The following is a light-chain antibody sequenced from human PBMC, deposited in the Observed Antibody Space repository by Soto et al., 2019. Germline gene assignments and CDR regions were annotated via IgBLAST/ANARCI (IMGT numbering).Light chain of an antibody. V-gene: IGKV3-15*01. CDR3: QQYNNWPPYT. CDR1: QSISTN. Sequence: EVVMTQSPATLSVSPGERATLSCRASQSISTNLAWYQQKPGQAPRLLIYGASSRATDIPARFSGSGSGTEVTLTISSLQSEDVAVYYCQQYNNWPPYTVGQGTKLQIK. CDR2: GAS. J-gene: IGKJ2*01.